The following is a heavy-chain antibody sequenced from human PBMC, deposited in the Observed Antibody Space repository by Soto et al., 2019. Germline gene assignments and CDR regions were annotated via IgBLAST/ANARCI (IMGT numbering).Heavy chain of an antibody. J-gene: IGHJ6*02. D-gene: IGHD2-2*02. V-gene: IGHV3-33*01. CDR2: IWYDGSNK. CDR3: ARELGYCSSTSCYKGYYGMDV. CDR1: GFTFSSYG. Sequence: QLQLVESGGGVVQPGRSLRLSCAASGFTFSSYGMHWVRQAPGKGLEWVAVIWYDGSNKYYADSVKGRFIISRDNSKNTLYLQMNSVRAEDTAVYYCARELGYCSSTSCYKGYYGMDVWGPGTTVTVS.